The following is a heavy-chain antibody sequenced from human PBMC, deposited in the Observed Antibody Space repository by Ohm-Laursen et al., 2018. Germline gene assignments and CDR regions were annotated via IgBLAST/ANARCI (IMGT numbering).Heavy chain of an antibody. J-gene: IGHJ6*02. CDR2: IKSKTDGGTT. Sequence: GSLRLSCTASGFTFSNAWMTWVRQAPGKGLEWVGRIKSKTDGGTTDCAAPVKGRFTISRDDSKNTLYLQMNSLKTEDTAVYYCARYLPSMDYYYGMDVWGQGTTVTVSS. D-gene: IGHD2-15*01. CDR1: GFTFSNAW. CDR3: ARYLPSMDYYYGMDV. V-gene: IGHV3-15*01.